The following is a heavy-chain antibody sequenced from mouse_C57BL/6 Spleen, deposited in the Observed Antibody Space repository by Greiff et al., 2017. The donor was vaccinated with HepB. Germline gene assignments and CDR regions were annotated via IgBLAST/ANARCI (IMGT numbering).Heavy chain of an antibody. J-gene: IGHJ4*01. CDR1: GYTFTSYG. Sequence: VQLQQSGAELARPGASVKLSCKASGYTFTSYGISWVKQRTGQGLEWIGEIYPRSGNTYYNEKFKGKATLTADKSSSTAYMELRSLTSEDSAVYFWARPSTVVAPGDYWGQGTSVTVSS. CDR2: IYPRSGNT. V-gene: IGHV1-81*01. CDR3: ARPSTVVAPGDY. D-gene: IGHD1-1*01.